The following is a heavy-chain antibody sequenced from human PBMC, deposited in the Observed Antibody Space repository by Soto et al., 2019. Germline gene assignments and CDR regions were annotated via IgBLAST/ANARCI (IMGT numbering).Heavy chain of an antibody. Sequence: PSDTLSLTCTVSGGSISAYYWSWIRQHPGKGLERIGYVYYSGNTNYNPSLESRVTISVDTSRNRFPMNLTPATAADTSVYYCARKGGVASDANSDMDAWGTVDAVTVS. V-gene: IGHV4-59*07. CDR3: ARKGGVASDANSDMDA. D-gene: IGHD2-15*01. J-gene: IGHJ6*03. CDR1: GGSISAYY. CDR2: VYYSGNT.